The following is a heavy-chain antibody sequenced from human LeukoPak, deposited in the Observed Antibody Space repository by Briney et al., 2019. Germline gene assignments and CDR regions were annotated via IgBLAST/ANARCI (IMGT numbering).Heavy chain of an antibody. CDR1: GYTFTGYY. CDR3: ARYTSRWLHLNAFDI. J-gene: IGHJ3*02. CDR2: INPNSGGT. Sequence: ASVKVSCKASGYTFTGYYMHWVRQAPGQGLEWMGWINPNSGGTNYAQKFQGRVTMIRDTSISTAYMELSRLRSDDTAVYYCARYTSRWLHLNAFDIWGQGTMVTVSS. V-gene: IGHV1-2*02. D-gene: IGHD5-24*01.